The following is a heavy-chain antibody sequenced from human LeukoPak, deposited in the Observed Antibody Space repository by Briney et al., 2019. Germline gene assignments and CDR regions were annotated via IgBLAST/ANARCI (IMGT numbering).Heavy chain of an antibody. Sequence: GGSLRLSCAASGFTFSSYGMHWVRQASGKGLEWVAVIWYDGSNKYYADSVKGRFTISRDNSKNTLYLQMNSLRAEDTAVYYCASQRGIAAAGYYFDYWGQGTLVTVSS. CDR3: ASQRGIAAAGYYFDY. V-gene: IGHV3-33*01. D-gene: IGHD6-13*01. J-gene: IGHJ4*02. CDR1: GFTFSSYG. CDR2: IWYDGSNK.